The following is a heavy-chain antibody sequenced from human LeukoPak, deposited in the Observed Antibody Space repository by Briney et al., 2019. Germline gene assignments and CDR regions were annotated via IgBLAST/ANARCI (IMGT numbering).Heavy chain of an antibody. D-gene: IGHD3-10*01. J-gene: IGHJ4*02. V-gene: IGHV3-64*02. CDR3: ARVGDINFYDF. Sequence: GGSLSLSCVASGFTFSRYSMHWVRQIPGKGLEYVSAVNDDGDRTYYADSVKARFTISRDNSKSTVFLQMGSLRAEDMAVYYCARVGDINFYDFWGQGTLVTVSS. CDR2: VNDDGDRT. CDR1: GFTFSRYS.